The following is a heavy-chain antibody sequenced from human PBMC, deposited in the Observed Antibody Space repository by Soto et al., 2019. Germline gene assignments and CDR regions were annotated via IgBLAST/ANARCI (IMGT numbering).Heavy chain of an antibody. J-gene: IGHJ6*02. D-gene: IGHD4-17*01. CDR3: AKILQLGDYAYYYYGMDV. V-gene: IGHV3-30*18. CDR1: GFTFSSYG. CDR2: ISYDGSNK. Sequence: QVQLVESGGGVVQPGRSLRLSCAASGFTFSSYGMHWVRQAPGKGLEWVAVISYDGSNKYYADSVKGRFTISRDNSKNPLYLQMNSLRAEDKAVYYCAKILQLGDYAYYYYGMDVWGQGTTVTVSS.